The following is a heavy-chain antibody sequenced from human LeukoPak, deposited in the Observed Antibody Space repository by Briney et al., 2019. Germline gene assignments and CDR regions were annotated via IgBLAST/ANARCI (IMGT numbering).Heavy chain of an antibody. Sequence: SETLSLTCTVSGGSISSSSYYWGWIRQPPGKGLEWIGSIYYSGSTNYNPSLKSRVTISVDTSKNQFSLKLSSVTAADTAVYYCARGLEILWFGEPLWSLDIWGQGTMVTVSS. J-gene: IGHJ3*02. V-gene: IGHV4-39*07. CDR2: IYYSGST. CDR1: GGSISSSSYY. CDR3: ARGLEILWFGEPLWSLDI. D-gene: IGHD3-10*01.